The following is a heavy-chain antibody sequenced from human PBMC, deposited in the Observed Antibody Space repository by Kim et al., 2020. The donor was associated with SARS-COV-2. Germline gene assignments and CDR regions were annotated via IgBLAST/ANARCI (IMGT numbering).Heavy chain of an antibody. Sequence: GGSLRLSCAASGFTFSNFWMHWVRQAPGKGPMLVARITPDGSSTNYVDSVRGRFTISRDNAKSTLYLQLNSLRAEDTALYYCASPVGYCHGGSCFDYWGQGTLVTVSS. D-gene: IGHD2-15*01. V-gene: IGHV3-74*01. CDR1: GFTFSNFW. CDR3: ASPVGYCHGGSCFDY. CDR2: ITPDGSST. J-gene: IGHJ4*02.